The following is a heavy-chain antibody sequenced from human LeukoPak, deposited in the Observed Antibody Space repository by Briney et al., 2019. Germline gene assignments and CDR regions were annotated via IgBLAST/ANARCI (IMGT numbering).Heavy chain of an antibody. J-gene: IGHJ4*02. CDR2: INANSGGT. V-gene: IGHV1-2*02. Sequence: GASVKVSCKASGYTFTGFHMHWVRQAPGQGLEWMGWINANSGGTSYAQKFQGRVTVTRDTSISTAYMELSRLRSDDTAVYYCAVSGGSCCLFDYWGQGTLVTVSS. CDR1: GYTFTGFH. CDR3: AVSGGSCCLFDY. D-gene: IGHD2-15*01.